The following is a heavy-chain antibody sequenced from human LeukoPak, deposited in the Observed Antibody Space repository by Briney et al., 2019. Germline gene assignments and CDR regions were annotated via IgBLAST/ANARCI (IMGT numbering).Heavy chain of an antibody. J-gene: IGHJ4*02. CDR3: AKDRPNYYGSNGHYYRRDGDY. CDR1: GFTFSSYA. V-gene: IGHV3-23*01. D-gene: IGHD3-22*01. CDR2: TSGDGGAT. Sequence: GGSLRLSCAASGFTFSSYAMSWVRQSTGKGLEWVSSTSGDGGATYYSNSVKGRFTISRDNSRNTLYLQMNSLRAEDTAVYYCAKDRPNYYGSNGHYYRRDGDYWGQGTLVTVSS.